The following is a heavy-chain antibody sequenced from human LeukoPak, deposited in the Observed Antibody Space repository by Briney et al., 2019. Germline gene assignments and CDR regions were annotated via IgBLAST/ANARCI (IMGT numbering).Heavy chain of an antibody. Sequence: PSETLSLTCTVSGGSISSSSYYWGWIRQPPGKGLEWIGSIYYSGSTYYNPSLKSRFTISVDTSKNQFSLKLSSVTAADTAVYYCASIVVVPAAIGGGGDYWGQGTLVTVSS. CDR3: ASIVVVPAAIGGGGDY. CDR2: IYYSGST. V-gene: IGHV4-39*01. CDR1: GGSISSSSYY. D-gene: IGHD2-2*01. J-gene: IGHJ4*02.